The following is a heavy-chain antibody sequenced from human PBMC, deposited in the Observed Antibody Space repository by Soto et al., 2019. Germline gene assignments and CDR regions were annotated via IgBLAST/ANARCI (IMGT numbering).Heavy chain of an antibody. CDR1: GGSISSGGYY. V-gene: IGHV4-31*03. CDR3: ARGEKLYYFDY. J-gene: IGHJ4*02. Sequence: TLSLTCTVSGGSISSGGYYWSWIRQHPGKGLEWIGYIYYSGSTYYNPSLKSRVTISVDTSKNQFSLKLSSVTAADTAVYYCARGEKLYYFDYWGQGTLVTVSS. CDR2: IYYSGST.